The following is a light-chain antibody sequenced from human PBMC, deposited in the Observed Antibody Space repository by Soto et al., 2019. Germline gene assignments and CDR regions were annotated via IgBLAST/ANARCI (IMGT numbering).Light chain of an antibody. Sequence: QSVLTQPPSASGSPGQSVTISCTGTSSDVGGYDFVSWYQQHPGKAPKLVIYEVTRRPSGVPDRFSGSKSGNTASLTVSGLQAEDEAVYYCSSYAGSTIFGVGTKVTVL. J-gene: IGLJ2*01. CDR1: SSDVGGYDF. V-gene: IGLV2-8*01. CDR2: EVT. CDR3: SSYAGSTI.